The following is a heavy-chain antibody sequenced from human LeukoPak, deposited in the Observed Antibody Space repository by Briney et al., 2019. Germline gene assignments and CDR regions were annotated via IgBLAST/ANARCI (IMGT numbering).Heavy chain of an antibody. D-gene: IGHD1/OR15-1a*01. CDR3: ARFRAATTRFDY. V-gene: IGHV3-30*09. J-gene: IGHJ4*02. CDR1: GFTFRNYA. CDR2: VSFDGNTT. Sequence: GGSLRLSCAASGFTFRNYAMYWVRQAPGRGLEWAAAVSFDGNTTFYSDSVKGRFAISRDNSKNTLYLEMNSLRPEDTAVYYCARFRAATTRFDYWGQGTLVTVPS.